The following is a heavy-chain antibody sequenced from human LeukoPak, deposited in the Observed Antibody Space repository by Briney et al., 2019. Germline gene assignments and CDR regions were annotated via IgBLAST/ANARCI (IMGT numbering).Heavy chain of an antibody. CDR3: AKRGVVIRGLLVIGYHQEAYHYDF. CDR1: GISLSNYA. D-gene: IGHD3-10*01. Sequence: GGSLRLSCVVSGISLSNYAMTWVRQAPRKGLEWVSYISERGGSTTYADSVKGRFTISRDTSLNTLYLQMSNLRAEDTAVYFCAKRGVVIRGLLVIGYHQEAYHYDFWGQGVLVTVSS. V-gene: IGHV3-23*01. J-gene: IGHJ4*02. CDR2: ISERGGST.